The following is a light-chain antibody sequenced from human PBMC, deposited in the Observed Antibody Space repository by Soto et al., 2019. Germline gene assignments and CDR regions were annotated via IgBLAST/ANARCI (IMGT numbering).Light chain of an antibody. Sequence: QSALTQPASVSGSPGQSITISCTGTSSGVGGYNYVSWYQQHPGKAPKRMIYDVSNRPSGVSNRFSGSKSGNTASLTISGLQAEDEADYYCSSYTSSSIPVVFGGGTKLTVL. CDR2: DVS. J-gene: IGLJ2*01. CDR1: SSGVGGYNY. V-gene: IGLV2-14*01. CDR3: SSYTSSSIPVV.